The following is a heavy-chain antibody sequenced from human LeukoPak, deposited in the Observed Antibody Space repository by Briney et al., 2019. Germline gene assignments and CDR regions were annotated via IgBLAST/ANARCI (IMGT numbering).Heavy chain of an antibody. CDR1: GFTFSDYY. J-gene: IGHJ4*02. CDR2: ISSSGSDI. V-gene: IGHV3-11*01. D-gene: IGHD3-22*01. Sequence: GGSLRLSCAASGFTFSDYYLSWIRQAPGKGLEWVSYISSSGSDIYYADSVKGRFSISRDNAKNSLYLQMNSLRAEDTAVYYCARDSGSAYYSSAGHWGQGTPVTVSS. CDR3: ARDSGSAYYSSAGH.